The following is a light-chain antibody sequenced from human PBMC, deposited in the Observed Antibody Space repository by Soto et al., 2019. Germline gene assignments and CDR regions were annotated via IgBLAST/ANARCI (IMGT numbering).Light chain of an antibody. Sequence: DIQMTQSPSSLSASLGDRVTITCRASQSISTYLNWYQQKPGKAPKLLIFAASTLQSGVPSRFSGSGSGTEFTLTISSLQPDDFATYYCQQYDNYPLTFGGGTKVDIK. J-gene: IGKJ4*01. CDR2: AAS. CDR3: QQYDNYPLT. V-gene: IGKV1-39*01. CDR1: QSISTY.